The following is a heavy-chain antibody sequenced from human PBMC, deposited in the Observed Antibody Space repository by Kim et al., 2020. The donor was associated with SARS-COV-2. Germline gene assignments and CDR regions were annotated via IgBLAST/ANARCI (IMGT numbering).Heavy chain of an antibody. CDR1: GFTFSSYG. Sequence: GGSLRLSCAASGFTFSSYGMHWVRQAPGKGLEWVAVISYDGSNKYYADSVKGRFTISRDNSKNTLYLQMNSLRAEDTAVYYCAKDGSGGSSWYSGVGYWGQGTLVTVSS. CDR3: AKDGSGGSSWYSGVGY. J-gene: IGHJ4*02. D-gene: IGHD6-13*01. V-gene: IGHV3-30*18. CDR2: ISYDGSNK.